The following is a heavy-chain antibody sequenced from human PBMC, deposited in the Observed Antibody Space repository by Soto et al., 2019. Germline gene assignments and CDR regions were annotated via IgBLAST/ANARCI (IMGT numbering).Heavy chain of an antibody. V-gene: IGHV3-23*01. Sequence: GRSLRLSCAASGFTFSSYAMSWVRQAPGKGLEWVSAISGSGGSTYYADSVKGRFTISRDNSKNTPYLQMNSLRAEDTAVYYCAKAPERLRIRAYYFDYWGQGTLVTVPQ. CDR3: AKAPERLRIRAYYFDY. J-gene: IGHJ4*02. CDR2: ISGSGGST. CDR1: GFTFSSYA. D-gene: IGHD4-17*01.